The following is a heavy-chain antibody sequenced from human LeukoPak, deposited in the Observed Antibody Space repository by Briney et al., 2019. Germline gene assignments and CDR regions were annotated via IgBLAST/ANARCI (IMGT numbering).Heavy chain of an antibody. CDR2: INPNSGGT. D-gene: IGHD3-22*01. CDR3: AKGWYYYDSSGYYYFDY. Sequence: GASVKVSCKASGYTFTGYYMHWVRQAPGQGLEWMGWINPNSGGTNYAQKFQGRVTMTRDTSISTAYMELSRLRSDDTAVYYCAKGWYYYDSSGYYYFDYWGQGTLVTVSS. CDR1: GYTFTGYY. J-gene: IGHJ4*02. V-gene: IGHV1-2*02.